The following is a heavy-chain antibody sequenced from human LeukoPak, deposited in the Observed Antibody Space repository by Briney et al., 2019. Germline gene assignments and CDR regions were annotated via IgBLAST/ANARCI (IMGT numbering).Heavy chain of an antibody. CDR1: GFSFGNYD. CDR2: IGTNGDT. Sequence: GGSLRLSCAASGFSFGNYDVHWVRQPTGKGLEWVSAIGTNGDTHYPDSVKGRFTISRENAKNSLYLQMNSLRDEDTAVFYCASGSGHWGQGTLVTVSS. D-gene: IGHD2-2*03. V-gene: IGHV3-13*04. CDR3: ASGSGH. J-gene: IGHJ4*02.